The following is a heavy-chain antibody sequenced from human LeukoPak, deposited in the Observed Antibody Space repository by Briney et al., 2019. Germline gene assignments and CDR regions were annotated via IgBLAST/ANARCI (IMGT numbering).Heavy chain of an antibody. Sequence: ASVKVSCKASRYTFTGYYMHWVRQAPGQGLEWMGWINPNSGGTNYAQKFQGRVTMTRDTSISTAYMELSRLRSDDTAVYYCARDRDGYYGGDYWGQGTLVTVSS. D-gene: IGHD5-24*01. CDR1: RYTFTGYY. CDR3: ARDRDGYYGGDY. J-gene: IGHJ4*02. CDR2: INPNSGGT. V-gene: IGHV1-2*02.